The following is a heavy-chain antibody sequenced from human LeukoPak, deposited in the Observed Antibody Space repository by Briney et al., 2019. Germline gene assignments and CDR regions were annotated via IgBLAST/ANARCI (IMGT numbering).Heavy chain of an antibody. Sequence: GGSLRLSCAASGFTVSSNYMSWVRQAPGKGLGWVSVIYSGGSTYYADSVKGRFTISRDNSKNTLYLQMNSLRAEDTAVYYCARGSGSYYRPEYYFDYWGQGTLVTVSS. J-gene: IGHJ4*02. CDR1: GFTVSSNY. V-gene: IGHV3-53*01. CDR3: ARGSGSYYRPEYYFDY. CDR2: IYSGGST. D-gene: IGHD1-26*01.